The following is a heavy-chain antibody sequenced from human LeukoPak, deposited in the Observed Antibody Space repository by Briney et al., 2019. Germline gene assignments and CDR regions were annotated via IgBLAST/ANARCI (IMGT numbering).Heavy chain of an antibody. CDR2: IYYSGST. Sequence: SETLSLTCTVSGGSISSHYWSWIRQPPGKGLDGIGYIYYSGSTNYNPSLKSRVTISVDTSKNQFSLKLSSVTAEDTAVYYCARVPYGGNSVVDYWGQGTLVTVSS. J-gene: IGHJ4*02. CDR1: GGSISSHY. V-gene: IGHV4-59*11. D-gene: IGHD4-23*01. CDR3: ARVPYGGNSVVDY.